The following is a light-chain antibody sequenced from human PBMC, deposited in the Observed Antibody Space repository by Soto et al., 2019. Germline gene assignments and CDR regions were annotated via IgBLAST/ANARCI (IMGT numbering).Light chain of an antibody. CDR3: QKYNSAPS. CDR1: QGITNF. Sequence: DIQMTQSPSSLSASVGDRVTITCRASQGITNFLAWYQQKPGKVPKLLIYESSTLQSGLPSRFSGSGSGTDFTLTISSLQPEDVATYYCQKYNSAPSFGGGTKEEIK. J-gene: IGKJ4*01. V-gene: IGKV1-27*01. CDR2: ESS.